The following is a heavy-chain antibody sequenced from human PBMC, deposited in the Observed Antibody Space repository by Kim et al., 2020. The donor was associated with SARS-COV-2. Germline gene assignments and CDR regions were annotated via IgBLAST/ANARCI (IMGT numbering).Heavy chain of an antibody. V-gene: IGHV3-48*03. D-gene: IGHD3-22*01. CDR1: GFTFSSYE. J-gene: IGHJ4*02. CDR2: ISGSGGPI. CDR3: ARGWTDDSSGYYYNGGLLFDY. Sequence: GGSLRLSCAASGFTFSSYEMNWVRQAPGKGLEWVSSISGSGGPIYYADSVKGRFTISRDNAKNSLYLQMNSLRAEDTAVYYCARGWTDDSSGYYYNGGLLFDYWGQGTLVTVSS.